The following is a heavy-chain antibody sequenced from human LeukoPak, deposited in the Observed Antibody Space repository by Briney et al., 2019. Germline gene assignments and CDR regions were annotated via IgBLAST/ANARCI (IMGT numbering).Heavy chain of an antibody. Sequence: PSETLSLTCTVSGGSISSYYWSWIRQPPGKGLEWIGYIYYSGSTNYKPSVKSRVTISVDTSKNQFSLKLSSVTAADTAVYYCARVSGGRFDPWGQGTLVTVSS. V-gene: IGHV4-59*08. CDR3: ARVSGGRFDP. CDR2: IYYSGST. D-gene: IGHD1-26*01. J-gene: IGHJ5*02. CDR1: GGSISSYY.